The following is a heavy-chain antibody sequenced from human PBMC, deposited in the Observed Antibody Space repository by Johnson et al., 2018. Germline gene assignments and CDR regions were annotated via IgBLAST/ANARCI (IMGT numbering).Heavy chain of an antibody. V-gene: IGHV3-33*08. CDR1: GFTLNYYNYG. CDR2: VSYEGSLT. CDR3: VRFQAGSYNGLDV. J-gene: IGHJ6*02. Sequence: QVQLVESGGGLVQPGGSLRLSCSVSGFTLNYYNYGFHWVRQAPGKGLEWVGVVSYEGSLTYYADSVKGRFTISSEISKNPLFLQMSSLGADDTGSYFCVRFQAGSYNGLDVGGQGTTVTVSS. D-gene: IGHD2-2*02.